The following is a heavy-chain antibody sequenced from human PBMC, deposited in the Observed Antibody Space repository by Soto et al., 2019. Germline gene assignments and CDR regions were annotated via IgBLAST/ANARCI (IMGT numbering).Heavy chain of an antibody. CDR1: GFTFSSYA. J-gene: IGHJ3*02. CDR3: AKDTLSGYWGQNDAFDI. Sequence: EVQLLESGGGLVQPGGSLRLSCAASGFTFSSYAMSWVRQAPGKGLEWVSAISGSGGSTYYADSVKGRFTISRDNSKNTLYLQMNSLRAEDTAVYYCAKDTLSGYWGQNDAFDIWGQGTMVTVSS. V-gene: IGHV3-23*01. D-gene: IGHD3-22*01. CDR2: ISGSGGST.